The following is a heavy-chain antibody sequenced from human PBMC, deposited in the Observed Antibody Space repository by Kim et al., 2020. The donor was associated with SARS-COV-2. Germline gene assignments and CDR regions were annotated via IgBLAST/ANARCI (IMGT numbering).Heavy chain of an antibody. CDR3: ARDGYIVGAHYYFDY. D-gene: IGHD1-26*01. CDR2: INSDGSST. Sequence: GGSLRLSCAASGFTFSSYWMHWVRRAPGKGLVWVSRINSDGSSTSYADSVKGRFTISRDNAKNTLYLQMNSLRAEDTAVYYCARDGYIVGAHYYFDYWGQGTLVTVSS. CDR1: GFTFSSYW. V-gene: IGHV3-74*01. J-gene: IGHJ4*02.